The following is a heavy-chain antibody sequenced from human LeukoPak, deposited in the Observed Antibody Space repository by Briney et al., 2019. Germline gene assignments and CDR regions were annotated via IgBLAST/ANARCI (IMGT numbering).Heavy chain of an antibody. V-gene: IGHV4-59*01. D-gene: IGHD1-26*01. J-gene: IGHJ4*02. Sequence: SETLSLTCTVSGGSISSYYWSWIRQPPGKGLEWIGYIYYSGSTNYNPSLKSRVTISVDTSKNQFSLKLSSVTAADTAVYYCAKDRLVGATGGYFDYWGQGTLVTVSS. CDR2: IYYSGST. CDR3: AKDRLVGATGGYFDY. CDR1: GGSISSYY.